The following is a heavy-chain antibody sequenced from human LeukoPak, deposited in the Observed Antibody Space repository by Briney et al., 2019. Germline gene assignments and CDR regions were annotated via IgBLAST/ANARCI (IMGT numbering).Heavy chain of an antibody. CDR2: IYHSGST. CDR1: GYSISSGYY. V-gene: IGHV4-38-2*01. J-gene: IGHJ5*02. D-gene: IGHD4-17*01. Sequence: SETLSLTCAVSGYSISSGYYWGWIRQPPGKGLEWIGSIYHSGSTYYNPSLKSRVTISVDTSKNQFSLKLSSVTAADTAVYYCANSDYGTRGWFDPWGQGTLVTVSS. CDR3: ANSDYGTRGWFDP.